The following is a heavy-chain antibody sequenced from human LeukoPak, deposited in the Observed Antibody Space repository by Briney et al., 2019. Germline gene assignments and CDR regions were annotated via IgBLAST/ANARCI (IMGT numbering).Heavy chain of an antibody. J-gene: IGHJ2*01. CDR1: GYTFTGYY. V-gene: IGHV1-2*02. CDR3: ARERRSVVPAATRYFDL. CDR2: INPNSGGT. Sequence: ASVKVSCKASGYTFTGYYMHWVRQAPGQGLEWMAWINPNSGGTNYAQKFQGRVTMTRDTSISTAYMELSRLRSDDTAVYYCARERRSVVPAATRYFDLWGRGTLVTVSS. D-gene: IGHD2-2*01.